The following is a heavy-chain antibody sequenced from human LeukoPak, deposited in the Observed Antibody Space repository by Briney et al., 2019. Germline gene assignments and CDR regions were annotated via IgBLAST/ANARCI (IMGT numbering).Heavy chain of an antibody. V-gene: IGHV4-34*01. CDR2: INHSGST. CDR1: GGSISGYY. Sequence: PSETLSLTCAVYGGSISGYYWSWIRQPPGKGLEWIGEINHSGSTNYNPSLKSRVTISVDTSKNQFTLKLSSVTAADTAVYYCAREPPVDTAYYFDYWGQGTLVTVSS. D-gene: IGHD5-18*01. CDR3: AREPPVDTAYYFDY. J-gene: IGHJ4*02.